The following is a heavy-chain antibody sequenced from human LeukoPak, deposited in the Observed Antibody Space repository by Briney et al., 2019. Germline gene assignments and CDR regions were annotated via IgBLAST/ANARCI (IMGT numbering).Heavy chain of an antibody. Sequence: SETLSLTCTVSGGSISSYYWSWIRQPAGKGLEWIGRIYTSGSTNYNPSLKSRVTISVDTSKNQFSLKLSSVTAADTAVYYCARESIVVVPAAIPEDYYYMDVWGKGTTVTVSS. D-gene: IGHD2-2*01. J-gene: IGHJ6*03. V-gene: IGHV4-4*07. CDR3: ARESIVVVPAAIPEDYYYMDV. CDR2: IYTSGST. CDR1: GGSISSYY.